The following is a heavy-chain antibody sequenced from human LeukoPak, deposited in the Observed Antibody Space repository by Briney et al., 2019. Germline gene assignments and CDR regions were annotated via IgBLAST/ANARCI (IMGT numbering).Heavy chain of an antibody. CDR1: GGSISSYY. CDR2: IYYSGST. J-gene: IGHJ3*02. D-gene: IGHD3-22*01. Sequence: SETLSLTCTVSGGSISSYYWSWIRQPPVKGLEWIGYIYYSGSTNYNPSLKSRVTISVDTSKNQFSLKLSSVTAADTAVYYCARVGHYYDSSGYYMHAGAFDIWGQGAMVTVSS. CDR3: ARVGHYYDSSGYYMHAGAFDI. V-gene: IGHV4-59*01.